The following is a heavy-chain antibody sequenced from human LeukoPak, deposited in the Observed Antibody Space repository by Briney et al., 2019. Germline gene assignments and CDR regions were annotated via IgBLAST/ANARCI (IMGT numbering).Heavy chain of an antibody. D-gene: IGHD1-26*01. V-gene: IGHV1-69*05. CDR1: GGTFSNYT. CDR3: AALGIT. Sequence: SVKVSCKASGGTFSNYTLSWVRQAPGQGLEWMEGLIPMFGAAHYAQKFQGRLTITTDESTSTVYMEMSSLTSADTAVYYCAALGITWGQGSLVTVSS. J-gene: IGHJ5*02. CDR2: LIPMFGAA.